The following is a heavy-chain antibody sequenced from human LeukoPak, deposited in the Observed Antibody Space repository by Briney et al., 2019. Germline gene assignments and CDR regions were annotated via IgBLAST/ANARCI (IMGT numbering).Heavy chain of an antibody. CDR2: ISSSGSTI. D-gene: IGHD3-16*01. CDR3: PRKVPPTFGGVFRSPGFFNI. J-gene: IGHJ3*02. CDR1: GFTFSDYY. Sequence: GGSLRLSCAASGFTFSDYYMSWIRQAPGKGLEWVSYISSSGSTIYYADSVKGRFTISRDNAKNSLYLQMNSLRAEDTAVYYCPRKVPPTFGGVFRSPGFFNIGGQGKRVPV. V-gene: IGHV3-11*01.